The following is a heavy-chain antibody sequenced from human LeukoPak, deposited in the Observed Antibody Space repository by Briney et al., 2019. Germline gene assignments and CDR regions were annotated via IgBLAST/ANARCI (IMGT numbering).Heavy chain of an antibody. Sequence: GGSLRLSCAASGIPFHISWMHLVRQTPGKRLVWVSRITSDGSTTTYADSVKGRFTISRDNAKNTLFLQMNSLRAEDTAVYYCAKDHYGALDYWGRGTLVSVSS. CDR2: ITSDGSTT. J-gene: IGHJ4*02. V-gene: IGHV3-74*01. D-gene: IGHD4-17*01. CDR3: AKDHYGALDY. CDR1: GIPFHISW.